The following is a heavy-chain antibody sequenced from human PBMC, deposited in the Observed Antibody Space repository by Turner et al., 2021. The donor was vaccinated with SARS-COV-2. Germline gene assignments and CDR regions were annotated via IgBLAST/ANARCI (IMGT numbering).Heavy chain of an antibody. CDR2: SYHSGST. J-gene: IGHJ4*02. Sequence: QLQESGPGLVKPSAPLSHTCAVSGGSICSSNWWIWVRQPPGKGLEWIGESYHSGSTNYNPSLKSRVTIAVDKSKNQFSLKLSSVTAADTAVYDCARREYQLLFDYWGQGTLVTVSS. D-gene: IGHD2-2*01. CDR1: GGSICSSNW. CDR3: ARREYQLLFDY. V-gene: IGHV4-4*02.